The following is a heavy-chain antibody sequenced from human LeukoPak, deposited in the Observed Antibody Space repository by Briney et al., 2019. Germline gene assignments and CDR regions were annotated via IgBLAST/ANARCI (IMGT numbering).Heavy chain of an antibody. V-gene: IGHV4-34*01. Sequence: SETLSLTCAVYGGSFSGYYWSWIRQPPGKGLEWIGEINHSGSTNYNPSLKSRVTISVDTSKNQFSLKLSSVTAADTAVYYCARGTAMVTYYYYYMDVWGKGTTVTVSS. D-gene: IGHD5-18*01. CDR2: INHSGST. J-gene: IGHJ6*03. CDR3: ARGTAMVTYYYYYMDV. CDR1: GGSFSGYY.